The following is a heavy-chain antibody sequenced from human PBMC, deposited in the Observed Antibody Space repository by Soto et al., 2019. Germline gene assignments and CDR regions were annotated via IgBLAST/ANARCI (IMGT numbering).Heavy chain of an antibody. J-gene: IGHJ4*02. D-gene: IGHD6-13*01. CDR3: VRLIGNSWLDY. V-gene: IGHV6-1*01. CDR2: TYYRSKWYN. Sequence: QTRSLTCVISGEGVSSNDATWDWIRHSPSRGFEWLGRTYYRSKWYNDYAVSVKSRITINPDTSKNQISLQLNSVTPEDTAFYYCVRLIGNSWLDYWGQGTLVTVSS. CDR1: GEGVSSNDAT.